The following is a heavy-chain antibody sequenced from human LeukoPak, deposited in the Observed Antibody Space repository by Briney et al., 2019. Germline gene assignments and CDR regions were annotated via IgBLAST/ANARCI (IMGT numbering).Heavy chain of an antibody. J-gene: IGHJ3*02. D-gene: IGHD2-15*01. CDR1: GGSIGTYY. CDR2: ISDSGST. V-gene: IGHV4-59*08. CDR3: ARPDSHLSAFDI. Sequence: PSETLSLTCSVSGGSIGTYYWSWIRQPPGKGLQWIAYISDSGSTRYRPSLRGQLSISMDKSKNMFSLKLNSVTAADTAVYYCARPDSHLSAFDIWGQGTKVTVS.